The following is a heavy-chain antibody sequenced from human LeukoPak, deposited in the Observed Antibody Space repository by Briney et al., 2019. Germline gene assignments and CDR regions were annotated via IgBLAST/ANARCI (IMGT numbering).Heavy chain of an antibody. V-gene: IGHV3-48*03. CDR2: ISSSGTTL. J-gene: IGHJ4*02. CDR3: AKTVSGSYSYQGGDY. CDR1: GFTFSSYE. Sequence: QPGGSLRLSCAASGFTFSSYEMNWVRQAPGKGLEWVSYISSSGTTLYYADSVKGRFTISRDNAKNSLFLQMNSLRAEDTAVYYCAKTVSGSYSYQGGDYWGQGTLVTVSS. D-gene: IGHD3-10*01.